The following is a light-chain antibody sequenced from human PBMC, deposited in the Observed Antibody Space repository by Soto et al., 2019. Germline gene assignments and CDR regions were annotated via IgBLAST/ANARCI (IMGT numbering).Light chain of an antibody. J-gene: IGKJ1*01. V-gene: IGKV3-15*01. CDR1: QTVGTN. Sequence: EIVMTQSPATLSVSPGERATLSCRASQTVGTNLAWYQQKPGQAPRLLISGASARATGLPARFSGSGSGTEFTLTISSLQSEDFAVYYCQQYNNWPFSFGQGTKVDIK. CDR3: QQYNNWPFS. CDR2: GAS.